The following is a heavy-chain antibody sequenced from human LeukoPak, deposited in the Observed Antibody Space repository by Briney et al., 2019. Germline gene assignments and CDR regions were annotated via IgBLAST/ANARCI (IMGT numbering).Heavy chain of an antibody. V-gene: IGHV3-30-3*01. J-gene: IGHJ1*01. Sequence: GGSLRLSCGASGFTFSSYAMHWVRQAPGKGLEWVAVISYDGSNKYYADSVKGRFTISRDNSKNTLYLQMNSLRAEDRAVYYCARERAIRGATAEYFQHWGQGTLVTVSS. CDR3: ARERAIRGATAEYFQH. CDR2: ISYDGSNK. CDR1: GFTFSSYA. D-gene: IGHD1-26*01.